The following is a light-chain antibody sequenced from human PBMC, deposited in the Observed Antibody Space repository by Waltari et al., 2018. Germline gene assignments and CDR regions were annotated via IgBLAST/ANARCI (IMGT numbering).Light chain of an antibody. J-gene: IGKJ4*01. CDR3: QQRSNWLT. Sequence: EIVLTQSPATLSLSPGERATLSCRACQTVTSSLAWYQHKPGQAPRLLIYDASHRATAIPDRFSGSGSGTDFTLTISSLEPEDFAVYYCQQRSNWLTFGGGTKVEIK. CDR1: QTVTSS. CDR2: DAS. V-gene: IGKV3-11*01.